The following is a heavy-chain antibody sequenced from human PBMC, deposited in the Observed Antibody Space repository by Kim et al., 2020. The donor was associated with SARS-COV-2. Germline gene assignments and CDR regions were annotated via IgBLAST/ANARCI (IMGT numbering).Heavy chain of an antibody. CDR2: IYPGDSDT. J-gene: IGHJ1*01. CDR1: GYSFTSYW. CDR3: ARGDIVVVPAAMRLGYCSGGSCSLADRAEYFQH. D-gene: IGHD2-2*01. V-gene: IGHV5-51*01. Sequence: GESLKISCKGSGYSFTSYWIGWVRQMPGKGLEWMGIIYPGDSDTRYSPSFQGQVTISADKSISTAYLQWSSLKASDTAMYYCARGDIVVVPAAMRLGYCSGGSCSLADRAEYFQHWGQGTLVTVSS.